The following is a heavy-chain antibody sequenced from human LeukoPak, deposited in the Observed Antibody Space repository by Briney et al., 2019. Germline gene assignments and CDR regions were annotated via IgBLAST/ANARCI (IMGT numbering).Heavy chain of an antibody. Sequence: GGSLRLSCAASGFAFSTYAMYWVRQAPGKGLEYVSAISSDGSSTNYADAVKGRFTISRDNSKNNVYLQMGSLRVDDTAVYYCARPGYSTSWPEYFQHCGQGTLVTVSS. J-gene: IGHJ1*01. CDR3: ARPGYSTSWPEYFQH. V-gene: IGHV3-64*02. CDR1: GFAFSTYA. D-gene: IGHD6-13*01. CDR2: ISSDGSST.